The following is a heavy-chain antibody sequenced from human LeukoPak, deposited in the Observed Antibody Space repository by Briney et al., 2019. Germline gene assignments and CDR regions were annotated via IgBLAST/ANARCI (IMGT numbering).Heavy chain of an antibody. D-gene: IGHD3-10*01. Sequence: SETLSLTCTVSGGSISSYYWSWIRQPPGKGLEWIGYIYYSGSTNYNPSLKSRVTISVDTSKNQFSLKLTSVSAADTAVYYCARRRASGFGELLDFWGQGTLVTVSS. J-gene: IGHJ4*02. V-gene: IGHV4-59*08. CDR1: GGSISSYY. CDR3: ARRRASGFGELLDF. CDR2: IYYSGST.